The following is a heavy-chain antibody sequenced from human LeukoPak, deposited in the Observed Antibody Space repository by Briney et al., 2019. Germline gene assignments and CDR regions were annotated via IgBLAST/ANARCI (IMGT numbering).Heavy chain of an antibody. V-gene: IGHV3-20*04. CDR2: INWNGDNT. Sequence: SGGSLRLSCAAPGFTFDDYGMSWVRQAPGKGLEWVSGINWNGDNTNYADSLKGRFTISRDNAKNSLYLQMNSLRAEDTALYYCARGSTHYDVLTGYHYYFDYWGQGTLVTVSS. J-gene: IGHJ4*02. CDR1: GFTFDDYG. D-gene: IGHD3-9*01. CDR3: ARGSTHYDVLTGYHYYFDY.